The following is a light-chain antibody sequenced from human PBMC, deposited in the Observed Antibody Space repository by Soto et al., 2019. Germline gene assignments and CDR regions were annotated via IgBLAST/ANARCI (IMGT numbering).Light chain of an antibody. CDR1: HSMCNSN. Sequence: IVLTQSPGTLSLSPGDRATLSCSASHSMCNSNLAWYQHKPGQAPRLLIYGASNRATGIPDRFSGSGSVTDFILTINRLEPEDFAVYYCQEFASNFGGGTKVEIK. V-gene: IGKV3-20*01. CDR2: GAS. CDR3: QEFASN. J-gene: IGKJ4*01.